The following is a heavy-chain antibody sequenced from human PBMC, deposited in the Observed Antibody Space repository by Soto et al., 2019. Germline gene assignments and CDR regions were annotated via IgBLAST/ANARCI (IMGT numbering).Heavy chain of an antibody. CDR3: AMVDNYVTPTPQDV. CDR2: ISPYSGNT. CDR1: GYIFVNYG. V-gene: IGHV1-18*01. J-gene: IGHJ6*02. D-gene: IGHD3-16*01. Sequence: QVQLVQSGAEVRKPGSSVKVSCKASGYIFVNYGIAWVRQAPGQGLEWMGWISPYSGNTHNASKVQGRLTMTTDTSTSTAYMDLGSMTSDDTAVYYCAMVDNYVTPTPQDVWGQGTTVTVSS.